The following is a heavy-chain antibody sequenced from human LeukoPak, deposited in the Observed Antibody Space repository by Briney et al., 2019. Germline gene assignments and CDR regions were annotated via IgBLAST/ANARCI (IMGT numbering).Heavy chain of an antibody. CDR1: GFTSSSYA. V-gene: IGHV3-30-3*01. Sequence: GGSLRLSCAASGFTSSSYAMHWVRQAPGKGLEWVAVISYDGSNKYYADSVKGRFTISRDNSKNTLYLQMNSLRTEDTAVYYCAREYNSGPKQTDAFDIWGQGTMVTVSS. CDR2: ISYDGSNK. J-gene: IGHJ3*02. D-gene: IGHD3-22*01. CDR3: AREYNSGPKQTDAFDI.